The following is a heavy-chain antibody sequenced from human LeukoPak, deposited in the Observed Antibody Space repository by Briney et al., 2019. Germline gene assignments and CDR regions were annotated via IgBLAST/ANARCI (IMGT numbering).Heavy chain of an antibody. Sequence: GASVKVSCKASGYTFTSYGISWVRQAPGQGLEWMGWISAYNGNTNYAQKLQGRVTMTTDTSTSTAYMELRGLRSDDTAVYYCARDLLLWFGELSYAFDIWGQGTMVTVSS. V-gene: IGHV1-18*01. D-gene: IGHD3-10*01. CDR3: ARDLLLWFGELSYAFDI. CDR1: GYTFTSYG. J-gene: IGHJ3*02. CDR2: ISAYNGNT.